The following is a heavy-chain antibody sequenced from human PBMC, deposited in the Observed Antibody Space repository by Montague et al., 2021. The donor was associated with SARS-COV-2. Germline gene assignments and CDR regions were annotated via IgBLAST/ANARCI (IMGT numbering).Heavy chain of an antibody. CDR1: GFTFSSYA. D-gene: IGHD3-16*02. V-gene: IGHV3-30*04. Sequence: SLRLSCAASGFTFSSYAMHWVRQAPGKGLEWVAVISHDGSNKYYADSVKGRFTISRDNSKNTLYLQMNSLRAEDTAVYYCARDNYDYVWGSYRYIYWGQGTLVTVSS. CDR2: ISHDGSNK. J-gene: IGHJ4*02. CDR3: ARDNYDYVWGSYRYIY.